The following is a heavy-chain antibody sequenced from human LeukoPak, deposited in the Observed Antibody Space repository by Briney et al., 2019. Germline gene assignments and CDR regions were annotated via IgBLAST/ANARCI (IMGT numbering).Heavy chain of an antibody. D-gene: IGHD6-19*01. CDR1: GFTFSSYA. J-gene: IGHJ4*02. Sequence: GGSLRLSCAASGFTFSSYAMSWVRQAPGKGLEWVSAISGSGGSTYYADSVKGRFTISRDNSKNTLYLQMNSLRAEDTAVYYCAKDFEGSGWYRQPPLDYWGQGTPVTVSS. CDR2: ISGSGGST. CDR3: AKDFEGSGWYRQPPLDY. V-gene: IGHV3-23*01.